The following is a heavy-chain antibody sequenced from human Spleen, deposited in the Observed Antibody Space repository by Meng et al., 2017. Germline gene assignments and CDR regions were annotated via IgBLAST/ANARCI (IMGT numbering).Heavy chain of an antibody. CDR1: GFTFSSYS. D-gene: IGHD6-6*01. V-gene: IGHV3-21*06. CDR2: ISSSSRYI. CDR3: AIESSSRLGN. J-gene: IGHJ4*02. Sequence: GGSLRLSCAASGFTFSSYSMNWVRQAPGKGLEWVSFISSSSRYIYYAESVKGRFTISRDNDKNSLYLQMNSLRAEDTAVYYCAIESSSRLGNWGQGTLVTVSS.